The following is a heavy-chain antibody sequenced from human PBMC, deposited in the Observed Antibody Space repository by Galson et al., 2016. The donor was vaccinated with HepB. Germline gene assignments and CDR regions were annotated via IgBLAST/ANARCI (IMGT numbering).Heavy chain of an antibody. D-gene: IGHD3-22*01. J-gene: IGHJ4*02. V-gene: IGHV6-1*01. CDR3: AISYYDSSGYRY. Sequence: CAISGVSVSSKRAAWNWIRQSPSRGLEWLGRTYYRSKWSDEYAVAMKGRITINPDTSKNQFSLHLNFVTPEDTAVYYCAISYYDSSGYRYWGQGTQVTVSS. CDR1: GVSVSSKRAA. CDR2: TYYRSKWSD.